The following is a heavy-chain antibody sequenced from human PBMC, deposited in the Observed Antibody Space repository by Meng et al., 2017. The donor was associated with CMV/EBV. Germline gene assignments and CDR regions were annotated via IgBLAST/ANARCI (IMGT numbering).Heavy chain of an antibody. CDR3: ALRGSSGYWDAFDI. CDR1: GYTLTSYG. Sequence: ASVKVSCKASGYTLTSYGISWVRQATGQGLEWMGWMNPNSGNTGYAQKFQGRVTMTRNTSISTAYMELRSLRSEDTAVYYCALRGSSGYWDAFDIWGQGTMVTVSS. V-gene: IGHV1-8*02. J-gene: IGHJ3*02. D-gene: IGHD3-22*01. CDR2: MNPNSGNT.